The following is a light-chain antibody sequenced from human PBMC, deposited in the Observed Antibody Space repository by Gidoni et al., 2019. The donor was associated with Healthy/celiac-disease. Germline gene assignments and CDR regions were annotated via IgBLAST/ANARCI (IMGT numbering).Light chain of an antibody. CDR1: QSISSW. CDR2: KAS. CDR3: QQYNSYTRT. J-gene: IGKJ1*01. Sequence: DIQMTQSPSTLSASVGDRVTITCRASQSISSWLAWYQQKTGKAPKLLIYKASSLESGVPSRFSGSGSGTEFTLTISSLQSEYFATYYCQQYNSYTRTFGQGTKVEIK. V-gene: IGKV1-5*03.